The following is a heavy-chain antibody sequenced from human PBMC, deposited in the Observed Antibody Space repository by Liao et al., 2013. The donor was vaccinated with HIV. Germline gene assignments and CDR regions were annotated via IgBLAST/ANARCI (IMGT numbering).Heavy chain of an antibody. CDR2: IYYSGTT. D-gene: IGHD3-10*01. Sequence: QLQLQESGPGLVKPSETLSLTCTVSGGSISSSSYYWVWIRQPPGKGLEYIGRIYYSGTTNCNPSLKSRVTISVDTSKNQFSLRLTSVTAADTALYYCATPLGSDLDHWGQGTLVTVAS. V-gene: IGHV4-39*07. CDR3: ATPLGSDLDH. CDR1: GGSISSSSYY. J-gene: IGHJ4*02.